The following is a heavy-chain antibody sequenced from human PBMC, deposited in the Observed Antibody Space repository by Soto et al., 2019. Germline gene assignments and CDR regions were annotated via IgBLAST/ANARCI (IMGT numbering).Heavy chain of an antibody. V-gene: IGHV3-15*01. CDR2: IKSVTDGGTT. Sequence: PGLPLRHSCSAAGFTFSNAWMSWVRLAPGEGLEWVGRIKSVTDGGTTDYAAPVKGRFTISRDDSKNTLYLQMNGLKTEDTAMYYCTADYWVQGSRATVPS. J-gene: IGHJ4*02. CDR1: GFTFSNAW. CDR3: TADY.